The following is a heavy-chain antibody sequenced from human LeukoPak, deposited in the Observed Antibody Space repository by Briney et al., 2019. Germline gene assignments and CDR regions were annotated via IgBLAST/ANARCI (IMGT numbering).Heavy chain of an antibody. CDR2: ISGSGGST. D-gene: IGHD2-2*01. J-gene: IGHJ5*02. Sequence: PGGSLRLSCAASGFTFSSYAMSWVRQAPGTGLEWVSAISGSGGSTYYADPVKGRFTISRDNSKNTLYLQMNSLRAEDTAVYYSAKDLTYCSSTSCYLPWFDPWGQGTLVTVSS. V-gene: IGHV3-23*01. CDR3: AKDLTYCSSTSCYLPWFDP. CDR1: GFTFSSYA.